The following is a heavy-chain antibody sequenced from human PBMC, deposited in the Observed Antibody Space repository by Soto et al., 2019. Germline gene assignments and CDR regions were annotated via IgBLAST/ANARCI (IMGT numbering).Heavy chain of an antibody. CDR3: ARDQDIVVVPAAIGWFDP. CDR1: GYTFISYG. V-gene: IGHV1-18*04. CDR2: ISAYNGNT. D-gene: IGHD2-2*01. J-gene: IGHJ5*02. Sequence: ASVKVSCKASGYTFISYGISWVRQAPGQGLEWMGWISAYNGNTNYAQKLQGRVTMTTDTSTSTAYMELRSLRSDDTAVYYCARDQDIVVVPAAIGWFDPWGQGTLVTVSS.